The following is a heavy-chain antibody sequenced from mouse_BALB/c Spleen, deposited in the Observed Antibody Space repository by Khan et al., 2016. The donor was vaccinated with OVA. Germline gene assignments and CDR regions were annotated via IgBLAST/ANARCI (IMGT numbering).Heavy chain of an antibody. V-gene: IGHV5-9-3*01. CDR3: ARSRYGNVAY. Sequence: EVQVVESGGGLVKPGGSLKLSCAASGFTFSTYAMSWVHQTPEKRLEWVATISSDGDYTYYPDNVTGRFTISRDTATNTLYLQMSSLRSEDTALYYCARSRYGNVAYWGQGTLVTVSA. J-gene: IGHJ3*01. D-gene: IGHD2-1*01. CDR2: ISSDGDYT. CDR1: GFTFSTYA.